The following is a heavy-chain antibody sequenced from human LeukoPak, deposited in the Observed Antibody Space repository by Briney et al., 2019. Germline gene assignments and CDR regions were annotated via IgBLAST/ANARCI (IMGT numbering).Heavy chain of an antibody. J-gene: IGHJ4*02. D-gene: IGHD3-9*01. CDR1: GFTFSGYA. V-gene: IGHV3-23*01. CDR3: AKDPGSYYDILTADY. CDR2: ISGSGGST. Sequence: GGSLRLSCAASGFTFSGYAMSWVRQAPGKGLEWVPAISGSGGSTYYADSVKGRFTISRDNSKNTLYLQMNSLRAEDTAVYYCAKDPGSYYDILTADYWGQGTLVTVSS.